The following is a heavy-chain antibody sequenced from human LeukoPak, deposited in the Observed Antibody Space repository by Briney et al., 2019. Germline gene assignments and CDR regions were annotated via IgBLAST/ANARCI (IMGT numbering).Heavy chain of an antibody. D-gene: IGHD3-22*01. V-gene: IGHV1-2*02. J-gene: IGHJ3*02. CDR1: GYTFTGYY. Sequence: GASVKVSCKASGYTFTGYYIHWVRQAPGQGLEWMGWIKPNSGGTNYAQKFQGRVTMTRDTSISTAYMELRSLRSDDTAVYYCASLKNSYDSSGYLVTDAFDIWGQGTMVTVSS. CDR3: ASLKNSYDSSGYLVTDAFDI. CDR2: IKPNSGGT.